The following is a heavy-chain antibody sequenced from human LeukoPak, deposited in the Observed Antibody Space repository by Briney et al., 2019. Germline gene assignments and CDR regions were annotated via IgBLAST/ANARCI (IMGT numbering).Heavy chain of an antibody. D-gene: IGHD1-26*01. J-gene: IGHJ4*02. CDR3: ATAGGATMYFDY. CDR1: GYTLTELS. CDR2: FDPEDGET. Sequence: GASVKVSCKVSGYTLTELSMHWVRQAPGKGLEWMGGFDPEDGETIYAQKFQGRVTMTEDTSTDTACMELSSLRSEDTAVYYCATAGGATMYFDYWGQGTLVTVSS. V-gene: IGHV1-24*01.